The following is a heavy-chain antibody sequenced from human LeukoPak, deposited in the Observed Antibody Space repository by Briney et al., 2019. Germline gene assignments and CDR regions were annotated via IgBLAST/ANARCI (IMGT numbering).Heavy chain of an antibody. Sequence: SETLSLTCAVYGGSFTDYYWSWIRQPPGKGLEWIGEINHSGSTNYSPSLKSRVTISVDTSKNQFSLKLSSVTAADTAVYYCASWDSSGSSLYYFDYRGQGTLVTVSS. J-gene: IGHJ4*02. CDR1: GGSFTDYY. CDR2: INHSGST. CDR3: ASWDSSGSSLYYFDY. D-gene: IGHD3-22*01. V-gene: IGHV4-34*01.